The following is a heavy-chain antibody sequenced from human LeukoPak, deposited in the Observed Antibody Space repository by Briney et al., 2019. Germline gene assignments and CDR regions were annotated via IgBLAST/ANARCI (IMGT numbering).Heavy chain of an antibody. CDR2: IYPGDSDT. Sequence: PGESLKISCKGSGYSFTSYWIGWVRQMPGKGLEWMGIIYPGDSDTRYSPSFQGQVTISADKSISTAYLQWSSLKASDTAMYYCARLFGEDGAAGRFDYWGQGTLVTVPS. J-gene: IGHJ4*02. D-gene: IGHD6-13*01. CDR1: GYSFTSYW. V-gene: IGHV5-51*01. CDR3: ARLFGEDGAAGRFDY.